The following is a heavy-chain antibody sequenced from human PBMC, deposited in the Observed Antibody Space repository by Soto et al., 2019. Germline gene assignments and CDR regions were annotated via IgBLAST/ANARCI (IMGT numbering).Heavy chain of an antibody. Sequence: SQTLSLTCAISGDSLFSNGVAWNWIRQSPSRGLEWLGRTYYYRSRWYNDYAVSVKSRITVNPDTSKSQFSLYLNSVTPEDSAVYYCARGQYSAMDVWGKGTTVTVSS. V-gene: IGHV6-1*01. CDR3: ARGQYSAMDV. CDR2: TYYYRSRWYN. D-gene: IGHD5-18*01. CDR1: GDSLFSNGVA. J-gene: IGHJ6*03.